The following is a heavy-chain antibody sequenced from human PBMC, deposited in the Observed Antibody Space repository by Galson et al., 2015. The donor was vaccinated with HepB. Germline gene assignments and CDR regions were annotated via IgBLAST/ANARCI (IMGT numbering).Heavy chain of an antibody. V-gene: IGHV3-21*01. CDR3: ARPACTNTQCYSFDY. CDR1: GITFSDST. CDR2: ISGTSTYK. J-gene: IGHJ4*02. D-gene: IGHD2-8*01. Sequence: SLRLSCAVSGITFSDSTMHWVRQAPGKGLEWVSSISGTSTYKFYADSVKGRSTISRDNAKNSVYLHISSLRADDTAVYYCARPACTNTQCYSFDYWGQGTLVSVSS.